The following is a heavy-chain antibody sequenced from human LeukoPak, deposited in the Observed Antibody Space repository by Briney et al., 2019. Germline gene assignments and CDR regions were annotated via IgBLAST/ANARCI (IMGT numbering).Heavy chain of an antibody. V-gene: IGHV1-2*02. Sequence: ASVKVSCKASGYTLSDYYLHWVRQAPGQGLEWMGWINPNSGGTKYAQKFQGRVTMTRDTSIRTAYMELSRLRSDDTTVYYCARVKGFVGTTTHDAFDIWGQGTMVTVSS. J-gene: IGHJ3*02. CDR1: GYTLSDYY. CDR3: ARVKGFVGTTTHDAFDI. CDR2: INPNSGGT. D-gene: IGHD1-26*01.